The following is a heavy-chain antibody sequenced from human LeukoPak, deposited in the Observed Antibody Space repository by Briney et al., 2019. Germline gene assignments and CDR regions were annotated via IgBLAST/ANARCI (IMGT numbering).Heavy chain of an antibody. V-gene: IGHV4-39*01. CDR1: GVSISSSNSY. CDR2: IYYSGST. J-gene: IGHJ4*02. CDR3: ARHRSGWLQSSFDY. D-gene: IGHD5-24*01. Sequence: SETLSLTCTVSGVSISSSNSYWGWIRQPPGKGLEWIGNIYYSGSTYYNPSLKSRVTISVDTSKNQFSLKLSSVTAADTAVYYCARHRSGWLQSSFDYWGQGTLVTVSS.